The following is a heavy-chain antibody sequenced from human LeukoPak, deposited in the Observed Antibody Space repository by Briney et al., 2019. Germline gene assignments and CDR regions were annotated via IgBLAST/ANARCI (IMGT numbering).Heavy chain of an antibody. Sequence: GGSLRLSRVASGFTFSSYAMHWVRQAPGKGLEYVSGISSNGGSTYYANSVKGRFTISRDNSKNTLYLQMGSLRAEDMAVYYCARVMGYCTSTSCYGSLDYWGQGTLVTVSS. CDR1: GFTFSSYA. D-gene: IGHD2-2*01. CDR2: ISSNGGST. J-gene: IGHJ4*02. V-gene: IGHV3-64*01. CDR3: ARVMGYCTSTSCYGSLDY.